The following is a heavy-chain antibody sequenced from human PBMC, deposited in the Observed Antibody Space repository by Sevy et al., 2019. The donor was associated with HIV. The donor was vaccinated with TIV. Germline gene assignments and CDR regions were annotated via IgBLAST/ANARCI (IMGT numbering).Heavy chain of an antibody. J-gene: IGHJ3*02. Sequence: GGSLRLSCAASGFTFNTYTMNWVRQAPGEGLEWVSSVSSSGNYIYYADSVKGRFIISRDNAKNSLFLQMNNLRAEDTAVYYCARPYGSGSWEAFDIWGQRTMVTVSS. CDR2: VSSSGNYI. D-gene: IGHD3-10*01. CDR3: ARPYGSGSWEAFDI. CDR1: GFTFNTYT. V-gene: IGHV3-21*01.